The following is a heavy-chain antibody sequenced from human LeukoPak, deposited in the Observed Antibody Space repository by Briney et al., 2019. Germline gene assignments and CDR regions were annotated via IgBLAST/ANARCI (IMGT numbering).Heavy chain of an antibody. CDR1: GYTFTGYY. J-gene: IGHJ4*02. CDR2: INPNSGST. Sequence: ASVNVSCKASGYTFTGYYMHWVRQAPGQGLEWMGWINPNSGSTNYAQKFQGRVTMTRDTSISTAYMELSRLRSDDTAVYYCARESGSTSGPFDYWGQGTLVTVSS. V-gene: IGHV1-2*02. D-gene: IGHD2-2*01. CDR3: ARESGSTSGPFDY.